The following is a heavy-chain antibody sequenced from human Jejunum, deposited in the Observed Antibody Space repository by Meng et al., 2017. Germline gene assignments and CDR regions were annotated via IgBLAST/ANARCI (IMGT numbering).Heavy chain of an antibody. CDR2: INANPGNP. J-gene: IGHJ4*02. Sequence: QVQPVQSGSELKKPGASVKVSCKASGYSFTNNGINWVRQAPGQGLEWMGWINANPGNPPYAKGFTGRFVFSLDTSVSTEYLQISNLEAEDTAVYYCERVNVPRPYDSWGQGTLVTVSS. CDR1: GYSFTNNG. D-gene: IGHD6-6*01. V-gene: IGHV7-4-1*02. CDR3: ERVNVPRPYDS.